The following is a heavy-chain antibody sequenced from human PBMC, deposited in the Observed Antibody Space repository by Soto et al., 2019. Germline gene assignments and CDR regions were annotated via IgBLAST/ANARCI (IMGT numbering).Heavy chain of an antibody. D-gene: IGHD3-10*01. CDR3: AGGGVRGVITRTRDYYGMDV. Sequence: PGESLKISCKGSGYSFTSYWIGWVRQMPGKGLERMGIIYPGDSDTRYSPSFQGQVTISADKSISTAYLQWSSLKASDTAMYYCAGGGVRGVITRTRDYYGMDVWGQGTTVTVPS. CDR2: IYPGDSDT. J-gene: IGHJ6*02. V-gene: IGHV5-51*01. CDR1: GYSFTSYW.